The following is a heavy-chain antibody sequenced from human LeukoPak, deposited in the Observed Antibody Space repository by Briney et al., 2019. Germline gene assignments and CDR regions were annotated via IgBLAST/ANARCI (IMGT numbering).Heavy chain of an antibody. CDR2: MSFDGGDI. J-gene: IGHJ4*02. CDR3: ARDKWGSIDY. CDR1: GFTFSTYA. V-gene: IGHV3-30-3*01. Sequence: PGGSLRLSCAASGFTFSTYAMHGVRQPPGKGLERVAVMSFDGGDIQYADSVRGRFTISRDNSKNTLFLQMNSLRTEDTAIYYCARDKWGSIDYWGQGILVTVSS. D-gene: IGHD7-27*01.